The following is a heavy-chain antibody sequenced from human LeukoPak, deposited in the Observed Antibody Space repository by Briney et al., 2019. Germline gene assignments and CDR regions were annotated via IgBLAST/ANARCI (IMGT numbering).Heavy chain of an antibody. CDR1: GYTFTGYY. Sequence: GASVNVSCKASGYTFTGYYMHWVRQAPGQGLEWMGWINPNSGGTSYAPNFQGRVTMTRDTSISTAYMEPSSLRSDDTAVYFCARDRVGSAWDFDYWGQGTLVTVSS. CDR3: ARDRVGSAWDFDY. CDR2: INPNSGGT. J-gene: IGHJ4*02. D-gene: IGHD6-19*01. V-gene: IGHV1-2*02.